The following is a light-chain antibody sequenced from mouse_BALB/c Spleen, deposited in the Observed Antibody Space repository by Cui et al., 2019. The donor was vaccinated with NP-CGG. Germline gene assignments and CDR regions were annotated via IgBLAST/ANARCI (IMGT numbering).Light chain of an antibody. CDR3: ALWYSNHWV. V-gene: IGLV1*01. CDR1: TGAVTISNY. J-gene: IGLJ1*01. Sequence: QAVVTQESALTTSPGETVTLTCRSSTGAVTISNYAKWVQEKPDHLFTGLIGGTNNRAPGVPARFSGSLIGDKAALIITGAQTEDEAIYFCALWYSNHWVFGGGTKLTVL. CDR2: GTN.